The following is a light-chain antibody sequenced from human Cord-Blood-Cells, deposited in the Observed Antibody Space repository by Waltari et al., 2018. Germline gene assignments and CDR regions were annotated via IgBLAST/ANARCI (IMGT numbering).Light chain of an antibody. CDR2: RNK. CDR1: SSNIGSNY. V-gene: IGLV1-47*01. CDR3: AAWDDSLRV. J-gene: IGLJ2*01. Sequence: QSVLTQPPSASGTPGQRVTISCSGSSSNIGSNYVYWYQQLPGTAPNLLLYRNKQRPSVVPDRFSGSKSGTSASLAISGRRSEDEADYYCAAWDDSLRVFGGGTKLTVL.